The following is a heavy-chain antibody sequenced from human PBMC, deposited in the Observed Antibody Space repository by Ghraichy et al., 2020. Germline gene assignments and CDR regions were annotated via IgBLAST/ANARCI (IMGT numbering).Heavy chain of an antibody. CDR2: ISDNGNNT. V-gene: IGHV3-23*01. J-gene: IGHJ5*02. CDR3: AKDFYLRGDGYPYNWFDP. D-gene: IGHD5-24*01. CDR1: GFTFSSYG. Sequence: GRSLRLSCAASGFTFSSYGMSWVRQAPGKGLEWVSAISDNGNNTYYADSVKGRFTISRDNSKNTLYLQMNSLRAEDTAIYYCAKDFYLRGDGYPYNWFDPWGQGTLVTVSS.